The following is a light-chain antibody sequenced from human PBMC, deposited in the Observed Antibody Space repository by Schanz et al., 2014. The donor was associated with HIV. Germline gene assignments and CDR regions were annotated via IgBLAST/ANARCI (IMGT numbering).Light chain of an antibody. CDR3: GTWDDSLNGWV. Sequence: SYELTQTPSVSVSPGQTANISCSGDKLGTKFVSWYQQRPGQSPVLVIYEDKKRPSGIPGRFSGSNSGNTATLTISGPQSVDEADYYCGTWDDSLNGWVFGGGTKLTVL. CDR1: KLGTKF. V-gene: IGLV3-1*01. J-gene: IGLJ3*02. CDR2: EDK.